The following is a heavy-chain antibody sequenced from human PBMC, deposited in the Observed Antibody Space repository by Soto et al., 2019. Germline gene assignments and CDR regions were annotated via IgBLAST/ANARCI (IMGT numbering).Heavy chain of an antibody. Sequence: PXGSLRLSCPASGFTFSTYDRHWVHQAPGKGLEWVALISYEGSNRNSADSVKGRFTISRDNSKNTLYLQMNSLRVEDTAVYYCAKDEVRTPSLYAMDVWGQGPTVTVSS. CDR1: GFTFSTYD. V-gene: IGHV3-30*18. CDR2: ISYEGSNR. J-gene: IGHJ6*02. D-gene: IGHD3-10*01. CDR3: AKDEVRTPSLYAMDV.